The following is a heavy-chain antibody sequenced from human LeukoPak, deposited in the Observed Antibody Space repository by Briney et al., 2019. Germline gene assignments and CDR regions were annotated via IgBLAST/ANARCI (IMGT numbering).Heavy chain of an antibody. V-gene: IGHV3-21*01. CDR3: ARGTLNIPGEHGAFDY. CDR2: ISTSSSYI. CDR1: GFTFSSYE. J-gene: IGHJ4*02. Sequence: GGSLRLSCAASGFTFSSYEMNWVRQAPGKGLEWVQSISTSSSYIHYADSVKGRFTISRDNAKNSLYLQMNSLRAEDTAVYYCARGTLNIPGEHGAFDYWGQGTLVTVSS. D-gene: IGHD1-14*01.